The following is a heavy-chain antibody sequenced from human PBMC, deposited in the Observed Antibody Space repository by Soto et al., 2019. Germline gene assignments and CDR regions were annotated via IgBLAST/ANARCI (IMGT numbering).Heavy chain of an antibody. CDR2: ISSSSSYI. J-gene: IGHJ6*02. CDR3: ARDVYDYNTVSRYYYYGMDV. V-gene: IGHV3-21*01. CDR1: GFTFSSYS. Sequence: GGSLRLSCAASGFTFSSYSMNWVRQAPGKGLEWVSSISSSSSYIYYADSVKGRFTISRDNAKNSLYLQMNSLRAEDTAVYYCARDVYDYNTVSRYYYYGMDVWGQGTTVTVSS. D-gene: IGHD4-4*01.